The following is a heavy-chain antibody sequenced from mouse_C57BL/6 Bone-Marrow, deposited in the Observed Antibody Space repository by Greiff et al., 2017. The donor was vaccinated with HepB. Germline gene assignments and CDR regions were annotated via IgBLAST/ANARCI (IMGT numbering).Heavy chain of an antibody. J-gene: IGHJ3*01. V-gene: IGHV1-42*01. CDR1: GYSFTGYY. Sequence: EVQLQQSGPELVKPGASVKISCKASGYSFTGYYMNWVKQSPEKSLEWIGEINPSTGGTTYNQKFKAKDTLTVDKSSSTAYMQLKSLTSEDSAVYYCARTGLRPFAYWGQGTLVTVSA. CDR3: ARTGLRPFAY. CDR2: INPSTGGT. D-gene: IGHD2-4*01.